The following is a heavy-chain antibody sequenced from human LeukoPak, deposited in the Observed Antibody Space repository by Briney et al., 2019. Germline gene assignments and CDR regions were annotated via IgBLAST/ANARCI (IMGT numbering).Heavy chain of an antibody. CDR1: GFTFSSYG. V-gene: IGHV3-30*02. CDR3: ASDSGSYSLSYFDY. J-gene: IGHJ4*02. D-gene: IGHD1-26*01. CDR2: IRYDGSNK. Sequence: GGSLRLSCAASGFTFSSYGMHWVRQAPGKGLEWVAFIRYDGSNKCYADSVKGRFTISRDNSKNTLYLQMNSLRAEDTAVYYCASDSGSYSLSYFDYWGQGTLVPVSS.